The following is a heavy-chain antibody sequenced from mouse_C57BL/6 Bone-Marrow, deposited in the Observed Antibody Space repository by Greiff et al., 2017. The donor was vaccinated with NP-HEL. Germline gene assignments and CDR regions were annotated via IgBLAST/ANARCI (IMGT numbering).Heavy chain of an antibody. Sequence: DVMLVESAGGLVQPGSSMKLSCTASGFTFSDYYMAWVRQVPEKGLEWVANINYDGSSTYYLDSLKSRFIISRDNAKNILYLQMSSLKSEDTATYYCARGGRIYYYGSSPYWYFDVWGTGTTVTVSS. V-gene: IGHV5-16*01. CDR1: GFTFSDYY. CDR3: ARGGRIYYYGSSPYWYFDV. J-gene: IGHJ1*03. CDR2: INYDGSST. D-gene: IGHD1-1*01.